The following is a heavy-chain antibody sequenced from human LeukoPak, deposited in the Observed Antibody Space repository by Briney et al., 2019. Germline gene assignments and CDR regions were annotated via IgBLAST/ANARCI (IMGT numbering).Heavy chain of an antibody. CDR2: IKQDGSGK. D-gene: IGHD6-13*01. J-gene: IGHJ4*02. Sequence: PGGSLRLSCAASGFTFSTYWMSWVRQAPGKGLEWVANIKQDGSGKYYIDSAKGRFTISRDNAKNSLYLQMNSLRAEDTAMYYCARDSAGNDYWGQGTLVTVSS. CDR1: GFTFSTYW. CDR3: ARDSAGNDY. V-gene: IGHV3-7*01.